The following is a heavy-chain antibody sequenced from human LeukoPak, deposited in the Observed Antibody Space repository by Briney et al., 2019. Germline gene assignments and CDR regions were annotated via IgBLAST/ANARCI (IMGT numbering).Heavy chain of an antibody. CDR3: ARKVHTATPRWSFGDVDWFDP. J-gene: IGHJ5*02. D-gene: IGHD5-18*01. CDR1: GGTFSSYA. Sequence: SVKVSCKASGGTFSSYAISWVRQAPGQGLEWMGGIIPIFGTANYAQKFQGRVTITADESTSTAYMELRSLRSDDTAVYYCARKVHTATPRWSFGDVDWFDPWGQGTLVTVSS. V-gene: IGHV1-69*13. CDR2: IIPIFGTA.